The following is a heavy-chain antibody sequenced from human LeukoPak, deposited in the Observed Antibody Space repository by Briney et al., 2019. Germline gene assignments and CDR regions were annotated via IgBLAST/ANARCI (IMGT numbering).Heavy chain of an antibody. J-gene: IGHJ4*02. CDR1: GFTFSTCG. V-gene: IGHV3-30*02. D-gene: IGHD3-22*01. CDR3: AKDRSQFHNSGYRNFDH. Sequence: GGSLRLSCATSGFTFSTCGMHWVRQAPGKGLEWVAFIRYDGRNQYYADSAKGRFTISRDNSKNTLYLQMNSPSSEDTAVYYCAKDRSQFHNSGYRNFDHWGRGTLVTVSS. CDR2: IRYDGRNQ.